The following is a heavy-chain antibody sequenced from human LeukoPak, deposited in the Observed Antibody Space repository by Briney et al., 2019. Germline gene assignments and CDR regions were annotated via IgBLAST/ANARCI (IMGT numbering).Heavy chain of an antibody. CDR1: GFTFSSYW. CDR2: IKQDGSEK. V-gene: IGHV3-7*01. J-gene: IGHJ4*02. D-gene: IGHD6-19*01. Sequence: GGSLRLSCAASGFTFSSYWMSWVRQAPGKGLEWVANIKQDGSEKYYVDSVKGRFTISRDNAKNSLYLQMNSLRAEDTAVYYCARDGCNSGWYYFDYWGQGTLVTVSS. CDR3: ARDGCNSGWYYFDY.